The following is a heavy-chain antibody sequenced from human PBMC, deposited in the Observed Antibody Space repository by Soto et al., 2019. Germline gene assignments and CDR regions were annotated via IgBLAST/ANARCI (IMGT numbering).Heavy chain of an antibody. CDR2: ISGSGGST. Sequence: EVQLLESGGGLVQPGGSLRLSCAASGFTFSSYAMSWVRQAPGKGLEWVSAISGSGGSTYYADSVKGRFTISRDNSKNTLYLQMNSLRAEDTAVYYCVTRPDPVLHYGMDVWGQGTTVTVSS. V-gene: IGHV3-23*01. CDR3: VTRPDPVLHYGMDV. J-gene: IGHJ6*02. D-gene: IGHD2-8*01. CDR1: GFTFSSYA.